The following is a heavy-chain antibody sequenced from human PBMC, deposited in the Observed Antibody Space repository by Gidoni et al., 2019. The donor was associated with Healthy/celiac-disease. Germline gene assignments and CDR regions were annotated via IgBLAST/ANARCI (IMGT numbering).Heavy chain of an antibody. CDR2: ISYDGSNK. CDR3: ARDQFGSGRFVILDDAFDI. D-gene: IGHD3-10*01. CDR1: GFTFSSYA. V-gene: IGHV3-30*01. Sequence: QVQLVESGGGVVQPGRSLRLSCAASGFTFSSYAMHWVRQAPGKGLEWVAVISYDGSNKYYADSVKGRFTISRDNSKNTLYLQMNSLRAEDTAVYYCARDQFGSGRFVILDDAFDIWGQGTMVTVSS. J-gene: IGHJ3*02.